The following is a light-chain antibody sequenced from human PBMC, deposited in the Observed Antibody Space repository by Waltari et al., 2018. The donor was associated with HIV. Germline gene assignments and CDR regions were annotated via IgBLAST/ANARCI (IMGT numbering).Light chain of an antibody. V-gene: IGLV3-27*01. J-gene: IGLJ3*02. CDR2: NDS. Sequence: SYELTQPSSVSVSPGQTARITCTGDVVAKKYARWFQQKPGQAPVLVIYNDSARPAGIPERFSVSSSGTTVTLTISGAQVEDEADYYCYSAADNIGVFGGGTKLTVL. CDR1: VVAKKY. CDR3: YSAADNIGV.